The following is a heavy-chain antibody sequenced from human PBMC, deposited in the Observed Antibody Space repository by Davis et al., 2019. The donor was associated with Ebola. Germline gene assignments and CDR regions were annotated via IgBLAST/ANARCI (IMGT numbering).Heavy chain of an antibody. CDR2: ISYDGSNK. V-gene: IGHV3-30*18. CDR1: GFTFSSYG. J-gene: IGHJ6*03. Sequence: PGGSLRLFCAASGFTFSSYGMHWVRQAPGKGLEWVAVISYDGSNKYYADSVKGRFTISRDNSKNTLYLQMNSLRAEDTAVYYCAKSPPAMTYYDFWTDYYYYMDVWGKGTTVTVSS. CDR3: AKSPPAMTYYDFWTDYYYYMDV. D-gene: IGHD3-3*01.